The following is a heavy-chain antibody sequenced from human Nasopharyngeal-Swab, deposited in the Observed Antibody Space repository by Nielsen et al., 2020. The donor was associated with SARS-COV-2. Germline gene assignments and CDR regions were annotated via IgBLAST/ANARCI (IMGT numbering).Heavy chain of an antibody. CDR2: ISSSSSYI. CDR3: ARQQYGDYYYYYGMDV. V-gene: IGHV3-21*01. J-gene: IGHJ6*02. CDR1: GFTFSSYW. Sequence: GGSLRLSCAASGFTFSSYWMSWVRQAPGKGLEWVSSISSSSSYIYYADSVKGRFTISRDNAKNSLYLQMNSLRAEDTAVYYCARQQYGDYYYYYGMDVWGQGTTVTVSS. D-gene: IGHD4-17*01.